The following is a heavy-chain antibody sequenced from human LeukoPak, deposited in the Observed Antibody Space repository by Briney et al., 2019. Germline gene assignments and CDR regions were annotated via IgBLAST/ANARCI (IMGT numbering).Heavy chain of an antibody. J-gene: IGHJ4*02. Sequence: GASVKVSCKASGFTFTSSAVQWVRQARGQRLEWIGWIVVGSGNTNYAQKFQERVTITRDMSTSTAYMELSSLRSEDTAVYYCAAGGDFWSGYYIDYWGQGTLVTVSS. CDR2: IVVGSGNT. V-gene: IGHV1-58*01. CDR3: AAGGDFWSGYYIDY. CDR1: GFTFTSSA. D-gene: IGHD3-3*01.